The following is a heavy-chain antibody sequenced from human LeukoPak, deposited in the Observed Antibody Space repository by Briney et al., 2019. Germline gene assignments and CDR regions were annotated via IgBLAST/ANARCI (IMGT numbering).Heavy chain of an antibody. Sequence: ASVKVSCKVSGASLSETSIHWVRQAPGQWLEWMGGFDPEDGESIFAQRLQGRFSMTEDTSTDTAYMELRSLRPEATAVYYCATADRWEPLDYWGQGTLVTVSS. V-gene: IGHV1-24*01. CDR2: FDPEDGES. CDR1: GASLSETS. CDR3: ATADRWEPLDY. D-gene: IGHD1-26*01. J-gene: IGHJ4*02.